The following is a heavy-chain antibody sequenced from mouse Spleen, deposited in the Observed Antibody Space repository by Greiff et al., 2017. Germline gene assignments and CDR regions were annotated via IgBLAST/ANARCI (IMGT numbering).Heavy chain of an antibody. V-gene: IGHV14-1*01. CDR2: IDPEDGDT. CDR3: TYGSSYVHYFDY. CDR1: GFNIKDYY. D-gene: IGHD1-1*01. J-gene: IGHJ2*01. Sequence: VQLQQSGAELVRPGASVKLSCTASGFNIKDYYMHWVKQRPEQGLEWIGRIDPEDGDTEYAPKFQGKATMTADTSSNTAYLQLSSLTSEDTAVYYCTYGSSYVHYFDYWGQGTTLTVSS.